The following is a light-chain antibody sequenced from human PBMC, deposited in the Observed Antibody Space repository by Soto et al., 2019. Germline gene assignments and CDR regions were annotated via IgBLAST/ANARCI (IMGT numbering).Light chain of an antibody. V-gene: IGKV3-20*01. CDR2: ATS. J-gene: IGKJ5*01. CDR3: QQFGSSPYT. Sequence: EIVLTQDRANLSVSAGERATLSCRASQVVSTSYLAWYYQKPGQAPRLXIYATSRRATDIPDRFSGSGSGTDFTLTVSRLEPEDFAVFYCQQFGSSPYTFGQGTRLEIK. CDR1: QVVSTSY.